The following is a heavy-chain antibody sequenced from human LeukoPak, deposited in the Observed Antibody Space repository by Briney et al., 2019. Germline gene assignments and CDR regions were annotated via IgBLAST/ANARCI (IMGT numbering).Heavy chain of an antibody. CDR2: ISHSGDT. V-gene: IGHV4-34*01. CDR1: GGSFSDSY. J-gene: IGHJ4*02. D-gene: IGHD3-22*01. CDR3: AATYYYDSSAYLGGA. Sequence: SETLSLTCAVYGGSFSDSYWSWIRQPPGEGLEWVGEISHSGDTNYNPSLKSRVTISVDTSKNQFSLKLSSVTAADTAVYYCAATYYYDSSAYLGGAWGQGTLVTVSS.